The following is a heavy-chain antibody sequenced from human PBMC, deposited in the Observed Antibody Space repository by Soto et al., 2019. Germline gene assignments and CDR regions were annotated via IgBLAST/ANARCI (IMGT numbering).Heavy chain of an antibody. J-gene: IGHJ2*01. CDR2: ISSSSSTI. CDR3: AREVHLWGDPLLVWYFDL. D-gene: IGHD2-21*02. CDR1: GFTFSSYS. V-gene: IGHV3-48*01. Sequence: GGSLRLSCAASGFTFSSYSMNWVRQAPGKGLEWVSYISSSSSTIYYADSVKGRFTISRDNAKNSLYLQMNSLRAEDTAVYYCAREVHLWGDPLLVWYFDLWGRGTLVTVSS.